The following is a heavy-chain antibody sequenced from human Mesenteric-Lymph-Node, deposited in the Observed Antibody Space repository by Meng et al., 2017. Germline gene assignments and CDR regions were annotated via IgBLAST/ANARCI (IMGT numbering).Heavy chain of an antibody. J-gene: IGHJ4*02. CDR3: ARGGIFVVVPATMDLDY. Sequence: HVQLVQSGAEANKPGGLVRVSCKASCYIFTTYGITWVRQAPGQGLEWMGWISAYNGDTNYAQKLQGRVTMTTDTSRSTVYMELRSLRSDDTAVYYCARGGIFVVVPATMDLDYWGQGTLVTVSS. D-gene: IGHD2-2*01. CDR2: ISAYNGDT. CDR1: CYIFTTYG. V-gene: IGHV1-18*01.